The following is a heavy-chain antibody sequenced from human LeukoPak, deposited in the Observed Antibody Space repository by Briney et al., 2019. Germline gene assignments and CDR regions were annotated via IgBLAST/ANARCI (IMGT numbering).Heavy chain of an antibody. V-gene: IGHV1-46*01. D-gene: IGHD5-24*01. CDR3: ASVYKHGMDV. CDR1: GYTVTRYY. J-gene: IGHJ6*02. Sequence: ASVKVSCKASGYTVTRYYMHCVRPAPGQGLEWMAILNPSGGSSNYAQKCQGRATLTRATSTGTVYMELSSLRSEDTAVYYCASVYKHGMDVWGQGTTVIVSS. CDR2: LNPSGGSS.